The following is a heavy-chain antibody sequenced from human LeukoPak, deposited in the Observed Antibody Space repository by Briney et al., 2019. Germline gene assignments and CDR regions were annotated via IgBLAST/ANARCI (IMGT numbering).Heavy chain of an antibody. CDR1: GYTFTGYY. V-gene: IGHV1-2*06. Sequence: GASVKVSCKASGYTFTGYYMHWVRQAPGQGLEWMGRINLNSGGTNYAQKFQGRVTMTRDTSISTAYMELSRLRSDDTAVYYCARATIFGVVILNWGQGTLVTVSS. CDR2: INLNSGGT. CDR3: ARATIFGVVILN. J-gene: IGHJ4*02. D-gene: IGHD3-3*01.